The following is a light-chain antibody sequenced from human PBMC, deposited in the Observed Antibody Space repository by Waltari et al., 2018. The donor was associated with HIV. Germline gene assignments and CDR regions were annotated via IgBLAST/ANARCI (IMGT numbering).Light chain of an antibody. V-gene: IGLV3-21*04. J-gene: IGLJ1*01. CDR3: QVWDNSSEVYV. CDR1: NSAAKR. Sequence: SYVLTPPPAVSGAPGKMARITSWANNSAAKRVHWYQQKPGPAPELVIYGDNDRPSGIPERFSGSNSGNTATLAISRVEAGDEADYYCQVWDNSSEVYVFGTGTKVTVL. CDR2: GDN.